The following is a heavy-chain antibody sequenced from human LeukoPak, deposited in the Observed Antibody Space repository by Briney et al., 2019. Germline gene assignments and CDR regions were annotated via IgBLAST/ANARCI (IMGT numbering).Heavy chain of an antibody. Sequence: QPGRSLRLSCAASGFTFSSYGMHWVRQAPGKGLEWVAVISYDGSNKYYADSVKGRFTISRDNSKNTLYLQMNSLRAEDTAVYYCAKDLTYYDILTGMDVWGQGTTVTVSS. CDR1: GFTFSSYG. J-gene: IGHJ6*02. CDR3: AKDLTYYDILTGMDV. V-gene: IGHV3-30*18. D-gene: IGHD3-9*01. CDR2: ISYDGSNK.